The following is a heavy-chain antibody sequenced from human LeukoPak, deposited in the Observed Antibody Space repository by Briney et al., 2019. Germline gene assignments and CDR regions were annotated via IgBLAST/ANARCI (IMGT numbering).Heavy chain of an antibody. Sequence: GGSLRLSCAASGFTFSSYAMSWVRQAPGKGLEWVSAISGSGGSTYYADSVKGRFTISRDNSKNTLYLQMNSLGAEDTAVYYCARAQIVVVPAAIQYYFDYWGQGTLVTVSS. J-gene: IGHJ4*02. D-gene: IGHD2-2*01. CDR1: GFTFSSYA. V-gene: IGHV3-23*01. CDR3: ARAQIVVVPAAIQYYFDY. CDR2: ISGSGGST.